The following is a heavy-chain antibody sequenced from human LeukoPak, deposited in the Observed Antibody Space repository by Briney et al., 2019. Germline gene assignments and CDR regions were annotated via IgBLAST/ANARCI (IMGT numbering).Heavy chain of an antibody. Sequence: GASVKASCKASGGTFSGYAISWVRQAPGQGLEWMGGIIPIFGTANYAQKFQGRVTITADESTSTAYMELSSLRSEDTAVYYCARDPVGDYGMSSGLLDYWGQGTLVTVSS. D-gene: IGHD4-17*01. V-gene: IGHV1-69*13. CDR3: ARDPVGDYGMSSGLLDY. CDR1: GGTFSGYA. CDR2: IIPIFGTA. J-gene: IGHJ4*02.